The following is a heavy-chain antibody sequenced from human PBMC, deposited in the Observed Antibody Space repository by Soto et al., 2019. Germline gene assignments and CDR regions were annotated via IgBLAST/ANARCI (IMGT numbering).Heavy chain of an antibody. Sequence: PSETLSLTCTVSGGSISSGENFWNWIRQSPGKGLEWIGYIHHSGSTYYNPSLKSRLTISVDTSKNQISLKLNSVTATDTAVYYCARDTGTYPYDFDYWGQGTWITVSS. J-gene: IGHJ4*02. CDR1: GGSISSGENF. V-gene: IGHV4-30-4*01. D-gene: IGHD1-26*01. CDR3: ARDTGTYPYDFDY. CDR2: IHHSGST.